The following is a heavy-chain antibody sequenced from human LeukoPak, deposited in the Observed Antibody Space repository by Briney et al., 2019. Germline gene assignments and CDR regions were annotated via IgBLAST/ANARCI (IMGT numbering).Heavy chain of an antibody. V-gene: IGHV1-18*01. CDR2: LSAYNGNT. D-gene: IGHD7-27*01. Sequence: ASVKVSCKASGYTFTSYGVSWVRQAPGQGLEWMGWLSAYNGNTNYAQKVQARGTMTRDTSTSTAYMELRSLRSDDTAVYYCARGLPWGQNSLYGMDVWGQGTTVTVSS. CDR1: GYTFTSYG. J-gene: IGHJ6*02. CDR3: ARGLPWGQNSLYGMDV.